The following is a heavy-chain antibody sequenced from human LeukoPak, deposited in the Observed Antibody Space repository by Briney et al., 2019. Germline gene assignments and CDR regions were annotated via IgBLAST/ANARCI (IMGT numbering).Heavy chain of an antibody. CDR2: ISWDGGST. Sequence: PGGSLRLSCAASGFTFSSYAMRWVRQAPGKGLEWVSLISWDGGSTYYADSVKGRFTISRDNSKNSLYLQKNSLRTEDTAFYYCAKDIRVAAAGLDYWGQGTLVTVSS. D-gene: IGHD6-13*01. V-gene: IGHV3-43*01. CDR1: GFTFSSYA. CDR3: AKDIRVAAAGLDY. J-gene: IGHJ4*02.